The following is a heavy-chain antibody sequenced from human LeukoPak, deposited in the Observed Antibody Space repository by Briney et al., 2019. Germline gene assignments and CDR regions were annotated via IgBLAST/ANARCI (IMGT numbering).Heavy chain of an antibody. D-gene: IGHD5-18*01. Sequence: GSLRLSCAASGFTFSSYSMNWVRQAPGKGLEWVSYISSSSSTIYYADSVKGRFTISRDNAKNSLYLQMNSLRAEDTALYYCARDRGVDTAMVNWFDPWGQGTLVTVSS. CDR3: ARDRGVDTAMVNWFDP. J-gene: IGHJ5*02. V-gene: IGHV3-48*01. CDR2: ISSSSSTI. CDR1: GFTFSSYS.